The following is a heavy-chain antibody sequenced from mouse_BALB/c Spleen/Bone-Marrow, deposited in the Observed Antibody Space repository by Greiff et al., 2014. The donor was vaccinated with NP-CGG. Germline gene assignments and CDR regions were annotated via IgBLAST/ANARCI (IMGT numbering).Heavy chain of an antibody. CDR2: IDPANGNT. CDR1: GFNIKDTY. CDR3: ANYDYGWYFDV. Sequence: DVQLQESGAELVKPGASVKLSCTASGFNIKDTYMHWVKQRPEQGLEWIGRIDPANGNTKYGPKFQGKATITADTSSNTAYLQLSSLTSEDTAVYYCANYDYGWYFDVWGAGTTVTVSS. V-gene: IGHV14-3*02. D-gene: IGHD2-4*01. J-gene: IGHJ1*01.